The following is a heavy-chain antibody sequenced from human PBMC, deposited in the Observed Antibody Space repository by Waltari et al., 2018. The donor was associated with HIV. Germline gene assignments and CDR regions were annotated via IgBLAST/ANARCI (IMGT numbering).Heavy chain of an antibody. CDR2: ISWNSGSI. Sequence: EVQLVESGGGLVQPGRSLRLSCAASGFTFDDYAMHWVRQAPGKGLEWVSGISWNSGSIGYADSVKGRFTISRDNAKNSLYLQMNSLRAEDTALYYCASAKWELLYWGQGTLVTVSS. D-gene: IGHD1-26*01. CDR1: GFTFDDYA. CDR3: ASAKWELLY. V-gene: IGHV3-9*01. J-gene: IGHJ4*02.